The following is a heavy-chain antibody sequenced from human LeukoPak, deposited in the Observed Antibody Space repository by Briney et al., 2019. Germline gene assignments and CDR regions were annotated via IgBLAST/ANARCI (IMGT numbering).Heavy chain of an antibody. J-gene: IGHJ4*02. Sequence: SETLSLTCTVSGGSISSYYWSWVRQPPGKGLEWIGDIYYSGSTNYNPSLKSRVTISVDTSKNQFSLKLSSVTAADTAVYYCARFAAEYSSSSILDYWGQGTLVTVSS. CDR2: IYYSGST. V-gene: IGHV4-59*12. CDR1: GGSISSYY. D-gene: IGHD6-6*01. CDR3: ARFAAEYSSSSILDY.